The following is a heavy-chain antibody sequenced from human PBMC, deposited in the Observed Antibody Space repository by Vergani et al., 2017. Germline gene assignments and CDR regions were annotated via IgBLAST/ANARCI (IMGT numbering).Heavy chain of an antibody. CDR2: IYYSGST. Sequence: QVQLQESGPGLVKSSETLSLTCTVSGGSISSYYWSWIRQPPGKGLEWIGYIYYSGSTNYNPSLKSRVTISVDTSKNQFSLKLSSVTAADTAVYYCALTKGDSSSFNWFDPWGQGTLVTVSS. CDR3: ALTKGDSSSFNWFDP. J-gene: IGHJ5*02. CDR1: GGSISSYY. D-gene: IGHD6-13*01. V-gene: IGHV4-59*08.